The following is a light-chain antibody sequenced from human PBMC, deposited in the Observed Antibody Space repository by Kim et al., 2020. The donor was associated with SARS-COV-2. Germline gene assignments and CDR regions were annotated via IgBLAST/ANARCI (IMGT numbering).Light chain of an antibody. CDR3: QTWGTGIRV. J-gene: IGLJ3*02. CDR2: LNIDGSN. CDR1: RGHGSYA. Sequence: QPVLTQSPSASASLGASVTLTCTLSRGHGSYAIEWHQQQPEKGPRYLMKLNIDGSNSTGDGIPDRFSGSSSGAERYLTISSLQAEDEADYYCQTWGTGIRVFGGGTKLTVL. V-gene: IGLV4-69*01.